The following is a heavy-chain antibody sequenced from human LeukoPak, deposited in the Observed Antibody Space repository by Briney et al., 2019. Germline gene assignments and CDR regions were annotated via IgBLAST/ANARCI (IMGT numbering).Heavy chain of an antibody. CDR3: TRVGYIDEGIDY. V-gene: IGHV3-7*04. CDR2: IKQDGSKK. D-gene: IGHD5-24*01. J-gene: IGHJ4*02. CDR1: GFSFNSDW. Sequence: GGSLRLSCAASGFSFNSDWMDWVRQAPGKGLEWVANIKQDGSKKSYVDSVKGRFTISRDSAKNSLYLQMNSLRAEDTAIYYCTRVGYIDEGIDYWGQGTLVTVSS.